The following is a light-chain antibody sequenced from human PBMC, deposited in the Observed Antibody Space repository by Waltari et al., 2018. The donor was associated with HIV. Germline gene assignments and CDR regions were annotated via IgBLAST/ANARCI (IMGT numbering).Light chain of an antibody. J-gene: IGKJ1*01. Sequence: DIQLTQSLSTLSASVGDRVTLTCRASQSISNWLAWYQQKPGNAPKLLIYKASTLEGGVPSRFRGSGSGTEFSLTINSLQPDDFAADFCQQYYLSPWTFGQGARV. CDR2: KAS. CDR3: QQYYLSPWT. V-gene: IGKV1-5*03. CDR1: QSISNW.